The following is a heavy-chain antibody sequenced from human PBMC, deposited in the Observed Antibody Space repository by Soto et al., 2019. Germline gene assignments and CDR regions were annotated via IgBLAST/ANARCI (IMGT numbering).Heavy chain of an antibody. D-gene: IGHD3-22*01. CDR2: ISSSSSTI. J-gene: IGHJ4*02. Sequence: GGSLRLSCAASGFTFSSYSMNWVRQAPGKGLEWVSYISSSSSTIYYADSVKGRFTISRDNAKNSLYLQMNSLRDEDTAVYYCARAEYYYDSSGYYYDGDYWGQGTLVTVSS. CDR3: ARAEYYYDSSGYYYDGDY. CDR1: GFTFSSYS. V-gene: IGHV3-48*02.